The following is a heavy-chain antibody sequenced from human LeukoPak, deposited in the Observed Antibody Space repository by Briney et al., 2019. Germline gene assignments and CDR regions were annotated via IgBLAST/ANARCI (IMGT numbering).Heavy chain of an antibody. J-gene: IGHJ5*02. Sequence: PSETLSLTCTVSGGSISSYYWSWIRQPAGKGLEWIGRIHTSGSTNYNPSLKSRVTMSVDTSKNQFSLKLSSVTAADTAVYYCARDFGDYYDSSGPQFWFDPWGQGTLVTVSS. CDR3: ARDFGDYYDSSGPQFWFDP. CDR2: IHTSGST. CDR1: GGSISSYY. V-gene: IGHV4-4*07. D-gene: IGHD3-22*01.